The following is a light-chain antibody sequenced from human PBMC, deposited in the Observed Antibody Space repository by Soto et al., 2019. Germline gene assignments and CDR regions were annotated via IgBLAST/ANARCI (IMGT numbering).Light chain of an antibody. CDR3: AAWDDNVNGPV. Sequence: QSVLTQPPSASGTPGQRVTISCSGSNSNIGSNTVNWYQQLPGTAPKLLIHTNDQRPSGVPDRFSGSKSGTSASLAVSGLQSEDEAAYHCAAWDDNVNGPVFGGGTQVTVL. CDR2: TND. V-gene: IGLV1-44*01. CDR1: NSNIGSNT. J-gene: IGLJ3*02.